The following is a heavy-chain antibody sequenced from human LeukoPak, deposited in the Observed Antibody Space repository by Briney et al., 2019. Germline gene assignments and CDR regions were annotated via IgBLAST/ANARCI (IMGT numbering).Heavy chain of an antibody. J-gene: IGHJ2*01. CDR2: IYTSGST. CDR1: GGSISSYY. CDR3: ARDPVLRNFWYFDL. D-gene: IGHD5-12*01. V-gene: IGHV4-4*07. Sequence: PSETLSLTCTVSGGSISSYYWSWIRQPAGKGLEWIGRIYTSGSTNYNPSLKSRVTMSVDTPKNQFSLKLSSVTAADTAVYYCARDPVLRNFWYFDLWGRGTLVTVSS.